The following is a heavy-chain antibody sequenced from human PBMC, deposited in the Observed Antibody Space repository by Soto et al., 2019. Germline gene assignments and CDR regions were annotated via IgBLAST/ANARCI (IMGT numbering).Heavy chain of an antibody. J-gene: IGHJ4*02. CDR3: AIDTAAPDRAAADSHYFDY. D-gene: IGHD6-13*01. CDR1: GGSVSSGSYY. Sequence: QVQLQESGPGLVKPSETLSLTCTVSGGSVSSGSYYWSWIRQPPGKGLEWIGYIYYSGSTNYNPSLKSRVTLSVDTSKNQFSLKLSSVTAADTAVYYCAIDTAAPDRAAADSHYFDYWGQGTLVTVSS. CDR2: IYYSGST. V-gene: IGHV4-61*01.